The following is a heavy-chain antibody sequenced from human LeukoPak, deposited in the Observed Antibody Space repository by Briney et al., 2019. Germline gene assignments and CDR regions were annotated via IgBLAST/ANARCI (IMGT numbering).Heavy chain of an antibody. J-gene: IGHJ4*02. D-gene: IGHD6-13*01. Sequence: GASVKVSCKASGYTFTSYGISWVRQAPGQGLEWMGWISAYNGNTNYAQKLQGRVTTTTDTSTSTAYMELSSLRSEDTAVYYCARGPQHSSSWYVFFYWGQGTLVTVSS. V-gene: IGHV1-18*01. CDR2: ISAYNGNT. CDR3: ARGPQHSSSWYVFFY. CDR1: GYTFTSYG.